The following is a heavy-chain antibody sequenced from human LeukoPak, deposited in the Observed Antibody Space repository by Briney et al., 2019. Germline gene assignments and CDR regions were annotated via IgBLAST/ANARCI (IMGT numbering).Heavy chain of an antibody. V-gene: IGHV4-30-2*01. Sequence: SETLSLTCAVSGGSISSGGYSWSWIRQPPGKGLEWIGYIYHSGSTYYNPSLKSRVTISVDRSKNQFSLKLSSVTAADTAVYYCARGEYDFWSGYFTGYFDYWDQGTLVTVSS. CDR2: IYHSGST. CDR1: GGSISSGGYS. D-gene: IGHD3-3*01. J-gene: IGHJ4*02. CDR3: ARGEYDFWSGYFTGYFDY.